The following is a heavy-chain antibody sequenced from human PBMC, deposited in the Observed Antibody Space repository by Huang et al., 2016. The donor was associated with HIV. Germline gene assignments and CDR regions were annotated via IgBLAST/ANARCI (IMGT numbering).Heavy chain of an antibody. CDR2: IYYSGST. CDR1: GGSIRSYY. CDR3: ARAPSYDTYHMDV. D-gene: IGHD3-22*01. J-gene: IGHJ6*02. Sequence: QVQLQESGPGLVKPSETLSLTCTVSGGSIRSYYWSWIRQPPGKGLEWIGYIYYSGSTKYNPSLKSRVTISVDTSKNQFSLKLTSVTAADTAVYYCARAPSYDTYHMDVWGLGTTVTVSS. V-gene: IGHV4-59*01.